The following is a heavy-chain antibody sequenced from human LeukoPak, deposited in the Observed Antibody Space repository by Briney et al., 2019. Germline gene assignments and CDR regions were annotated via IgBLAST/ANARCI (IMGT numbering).Heavy chain of an antibody. V-gene: IGHV1-46*01. CDR3: ARDSGGYSYTIDFDY. D-gene: IGHD5-18*01. Sequence: ASVKVSCKASGYTFTSYYMHWVRQAPGQGLEWMGIINPSGGSTSYAQKFQGRVTMTRDTSTSTVYMELSSLRSEDTAVYYCARDSGGYSYTIDFDYWGQGTLVTVSS. CDR1: GYTFTSYY. CDR2: INPSGGST. J-gene: IGHJ4*02.